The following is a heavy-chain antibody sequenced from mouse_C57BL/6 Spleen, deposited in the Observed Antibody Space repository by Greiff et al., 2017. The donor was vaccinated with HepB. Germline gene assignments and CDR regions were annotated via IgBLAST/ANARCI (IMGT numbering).Heavy chain of an antibody. CDR2: ILPGSGST. V-gene: IGHV1-9*01. CDR1: GYTFTGYW. D-gene: IGHD1-1*01. J-gene: IGHJ4*01. Sequence: VMLVESGAELMKPGASVKLSCKATGYTFTGYWIEWVKQRPGHGLEWIGEILPGSGSTNYNEKFKGKATFTADTSSNTAYMQLSSLTTEDSAIYYCARGGYYGRPSLYAMDYWGQGTSVTVSS. CDR3: ARGGYYGRPSLYAMDY.